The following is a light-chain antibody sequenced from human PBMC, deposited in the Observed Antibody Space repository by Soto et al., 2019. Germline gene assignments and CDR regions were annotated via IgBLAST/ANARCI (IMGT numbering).Light chain of an antibody. CDR1: QSLLWYSNNKDY. Sequence: DIVMTQSPDSLTVSLGERATLNCKSSQSLLWYSNNKDYLAWYQRKPGQPPKLLFYWASTREFGVPDRFSGSGSGTDFTLTISSLQAEDVATYYCQQYYSIPLTFGPGTKVDIK. V-gene: IGKV4-1*01. J-gene: IGKJ3*01. CDR2: WAS. CDR3: QQYYSIPLT.